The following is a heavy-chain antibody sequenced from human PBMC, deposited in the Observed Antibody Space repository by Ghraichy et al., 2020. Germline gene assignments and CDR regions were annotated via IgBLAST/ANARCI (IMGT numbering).Heavy chain of an antibody. CDR2: ISHNGSNT. CDR3: VRPPGRSARSGYSYAFDY. Sequence: LSLTCAASGFTFSSYAMHWVRQAPGKGLEWVAVISHNGSNTYYADSVKGRFTISRDNSKNTLYLQMNSLRAEDTALYYCVRPPGRSARSGYSYAFDYCRQPTLVTVSS. V-gene: IGHV3-30*04. CDR1: GFTFSSYA. D-gene: IGHD5-18*01. J-gene: IGHJ4*02.